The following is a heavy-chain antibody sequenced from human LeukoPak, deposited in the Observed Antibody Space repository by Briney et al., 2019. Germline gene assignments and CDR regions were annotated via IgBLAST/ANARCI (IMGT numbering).Heavy chain of an antibody. CDR3: ARFPPPYYYDSSGYFDY. Sequence: PSQTLSLTCTVSGGSISSGGYYWSWIRQHPGMGLEWIGYIYYSGSTYYNPSLKSRVTISVDTSKNQFSLKLSSVTAADTAVYYCARFPPPYYYDSSGYFDYWGQGTLVTVSS. CDR1: GGSISSGGYY. D-gene: IGHD3-22*01. V-gene: IGHV4-31*03. CDR2: IYYSGST. J-gene: IGHJ4*02.